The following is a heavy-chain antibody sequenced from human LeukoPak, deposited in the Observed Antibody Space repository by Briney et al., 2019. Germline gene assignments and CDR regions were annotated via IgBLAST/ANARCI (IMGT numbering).Heavy chain of an antibody. CDR3: ARGWQWLVLGYFDY. Sequence: SETLSLTCSVSGASISSGSNYWGWIRQPPGKGLEWIGSIYYSGSTYYNPSLKSRVTISVDTSKNQFSLKLSSVTAADTAVYYCARGWQWLVLGYFDYWGQGTLVTVSS. CDR2: IYYSGST. CDR1: GASISSGSNY. V-gene: IGHV4-39*07. D-gene: IGHD6-19*01. J-gene: IGHJ4*02.